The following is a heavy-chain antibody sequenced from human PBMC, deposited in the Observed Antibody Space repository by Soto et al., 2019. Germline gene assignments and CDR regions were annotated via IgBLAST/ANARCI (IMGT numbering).Heavy chain of an antibody. CDR3: ARDKVYCSGGSCYEGHYDY. J-gene: IGHJ4*02. Sequence: QVQLVQSGAEVKKPGSSVKVSCKASGGTFSSYAISWVRQAPGQGLEWMGGIIPIFGTANYAQKFQGRVTITADESTSTAYMELSRLRSEDTAMYYCARDKVYCSGGSCYEGHYDYWGQGTLVTVSS. CDR1: GGTFSSYA. V-gene: IGHV1-69*12. D-gene: IGHD2-15*01. CDR2: IIPIFGTA.